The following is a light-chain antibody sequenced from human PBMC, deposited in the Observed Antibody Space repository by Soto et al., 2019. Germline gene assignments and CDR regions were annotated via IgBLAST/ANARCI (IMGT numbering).Light chain of an antibody. V-gene: IGKV1-9*01. J-gene: IGKJ2*01. Sequence: DIQLTQSPSFLSASVGDRVTITCRATQDINSYLAWYQQKPGKAPNLLIYAASTLQSGVPSRFSGSGSGTEYTLTISNLQHEDFATYYCQQLNTYPIYTFGQGTKLEI. CDR1: QDINSY. CDR3: QQLNTYPIYT. CDR2: AAS.